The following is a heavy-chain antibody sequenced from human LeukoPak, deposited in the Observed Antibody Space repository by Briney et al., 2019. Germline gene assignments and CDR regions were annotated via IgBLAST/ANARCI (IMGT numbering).Heavy chain of an antibody. D-gene: IGHD2-2*01. CDR3: ARKGYCSSTSCYAEAFDI. V-gene: IGHV5-51*01. J-gene: IGHJ3*02. Sequence: GESLKISCKGSGYSFTSYWIGWVRQMPGKGLEWMGIIYPGDSDTRYSPSFQGQVTISADKSISTAYLQWSSLKASDTAMYYCARKGYCSSTSCYAEAFDIWGQGTMVTVSS. CDR2: IYPGDSDT. CDR1: GYSFTSYW.